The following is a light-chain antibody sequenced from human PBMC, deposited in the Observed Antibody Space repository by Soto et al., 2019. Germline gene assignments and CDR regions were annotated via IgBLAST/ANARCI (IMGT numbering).Light chain of an antibody. CDR1: QNISSK. J-gene: IGKJ1*01. CDR2: DAS. Sequence: ETVMTQSPATLSVSPGERATLSCRASQNISSKLAWYQQKPGQAPRLLIYDASTRATGIPARFSGSGSETEFTLTISSLQSEDFAFYYCQQYSNWPPWTFGQGTKVEIK. CDR3: QQYSNWPPWT. V-gene: IGKV3-15*01.